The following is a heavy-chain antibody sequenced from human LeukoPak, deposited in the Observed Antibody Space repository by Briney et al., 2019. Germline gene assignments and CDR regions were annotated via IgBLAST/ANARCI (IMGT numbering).Heavy chain of an antibody. CDR2: FDPEDGET. CDR1: GYTLTELS. J-gene: IGHJ4*02. D-gene: IGHD2-2*01. V-gene: IGHV1-24*01. Sequence: ASVKVSCKVSGYTLTELSMHWVRQAPGKGLEWMGGFDPEDGETIYAQKFQGRVTMTEDTSTDTAYMELRSLRSDDTAVYYCARDLCSSTSCYVDYWGQGTLVTVSS. CDR3: ARDLCSSTSCYVDY.